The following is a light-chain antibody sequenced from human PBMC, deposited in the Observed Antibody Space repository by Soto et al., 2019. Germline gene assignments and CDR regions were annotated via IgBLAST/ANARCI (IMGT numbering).Light chain of an antibody. V-gene: IGLV3-1*01. J-gene: IGLJ1*01. CDR2: EDA. Sequence: SYELTQPPSVSVSPGQTATITCSGDEVGGKYAYWYQQKSGQSPVLVIYEDAKRPSGIPERFSGSNSGNTATLTISGTQTVDEADYYCQSWDSDAALVFGTGTKVTVL. CDR1: EVGGKY. CDR3: QSWDSDAALV.